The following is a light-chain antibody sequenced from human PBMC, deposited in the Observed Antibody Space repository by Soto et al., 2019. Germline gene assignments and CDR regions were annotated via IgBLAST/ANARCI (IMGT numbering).Light chain of an antibody. CDR2: RAS. J-gene: IGKJ1*01. CDR3: LQYDSLWA. Sequence: ILMTQSPATVSVSPGGSATLSCRASQNIYYNVAWYQQRPGQAPRLLIYRASTRAPGVPARFSGSGSGTEFTLTISSLQPEDFTVYSCLQYDSLWAFGQGAKVDIK. V-gene: IGKV3-15*01. CDR1: QNIYYN.